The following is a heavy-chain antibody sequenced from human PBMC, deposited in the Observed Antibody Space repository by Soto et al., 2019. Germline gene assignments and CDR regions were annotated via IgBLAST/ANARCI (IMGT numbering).Heavy chain of an antibody. V-gene: IGHV3-33*01. D-gene: IGHD6-19*01. J-gene: IGHJ6*02. Sequence: QIQLVESGGGVVQPGRSLRLSCTASGFTFNSYGFNWVRQAPGKGLEGVAVIWYDGNTKYYADSVKGRFTISRDNLRSTVYLQMNSLTAEDTAVYYCARPLVAPVAGPYYDGMDVWGQGTTVTVSS. CDR1: GFTFNSYG. CDR3: ARPLVAPVAGPYYDGMDV. CDR2: IWYDGNTK.